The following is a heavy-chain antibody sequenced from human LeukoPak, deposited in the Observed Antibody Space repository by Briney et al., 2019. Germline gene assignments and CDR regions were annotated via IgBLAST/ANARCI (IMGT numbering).Heavy chain of an antibody. CDR1: GGTFSSYA. D-gene: IGHD2-21*02. Sequence: GASVKVSCKASGGTFSSYAISWVRQAPGQGLEWMGRIIPILGIANYAQKFQGRVTITADKSTSTAYMELSSLRSEDTAVYYCARATKAYCGGDCYSIEYFQHWGQGTLVTVSS. CDR2: IIPILGIA. V-gene: IGHV1-69*04. CDR3: ARATKAYCGGDCYSIEYFQH. J-gene: IGHJ1*01.